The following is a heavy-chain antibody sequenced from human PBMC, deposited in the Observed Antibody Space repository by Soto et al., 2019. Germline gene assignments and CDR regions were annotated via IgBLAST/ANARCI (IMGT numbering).Heavy chain of an antibody. J-gene: IGHJ5*02. CDR3: ARDRRIAAAGTKVGRHVWFNP. CDR1: GYTFTSYV. Sequence: QVQLVQSGAEVEKPGASVKVSCKASGYTFTSYVMHWVRQAPGQRLEWMGWITAGNGNTKHSQKFQGRVTITRDTSASTAYMGRSSLRSQDTAVYYCARDRRIAAAGTKVGRHVWFNPWGQGTLVTASS. CDR2: ITAGNGNT. D-gene: IGHD6-13*01. V-gene: IGHV1-3*01.